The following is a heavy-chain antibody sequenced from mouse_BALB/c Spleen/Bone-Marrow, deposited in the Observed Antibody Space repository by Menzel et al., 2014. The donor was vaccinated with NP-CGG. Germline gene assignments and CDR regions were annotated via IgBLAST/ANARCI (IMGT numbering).Heavy chain of an antibody. J-gene: IGHJ2*01. CDR1: GYAFSSYW. D-gene: IGHD2-1*01. CDR3: AFGNYDFDY. Sequence: QVQLKESGAELVRPGSSVKISCKASGYAFSSYWMNWVKQRPGQGLEWIGQIYPGDGDINYSGKFKGKATLTADESSSTAYMQLSSLTSEDSAVYFCAFGNYDFDYWGQGTTLTVSS. CDR2: IYPGDGDI. V-gene: IGHV1-80*01.